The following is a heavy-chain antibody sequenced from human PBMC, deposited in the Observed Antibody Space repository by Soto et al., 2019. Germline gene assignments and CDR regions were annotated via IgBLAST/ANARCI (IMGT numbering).Heavy chain of an antibody. CDR3: ARASIQFLFVP. J-gene: IGHJ5*02. V-gene: IGHV4-30-4*01. Sequence: SETLSLTCTVSGDSLSSYENYWTWIRQPPGKDLEWIGYISYTGSTRYNPSVRSRVSISMDTSKNQFSLQLSSETAADTAVYYCARASIQFLFVPWGQGTLVTV. CDR1: GDSLSSYENY. CDR2: ISYTGST. D-gene: IGHD3-3*01.